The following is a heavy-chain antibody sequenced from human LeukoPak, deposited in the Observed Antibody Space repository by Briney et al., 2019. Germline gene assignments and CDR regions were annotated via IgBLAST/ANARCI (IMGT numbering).Heavy chain of an antibody. V-gene: IGHV4-61*02. D-gene: IGHD2-15*01. CDR1: GGSISSGSYY. CDR3: ARGGCSGGSCYRPPFDY. Sequence: PSETLSLTCTVSGGSISSGSYYWSWIRQPAGKGLEWIGRIYTSGSTNYNPSLKSRVTISVDTSKNQFSLKLSSVTAADTAVYYCARGGCSGGSCYRPPFDYWGQGTLVTVSS. J-gene: IGHJ4*02. CDR2: IYTSGST.